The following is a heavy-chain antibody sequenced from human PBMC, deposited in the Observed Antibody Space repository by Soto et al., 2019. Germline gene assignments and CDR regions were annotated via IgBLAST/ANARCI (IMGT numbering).Heavy chain of an antibody. CDR1: GFTFSSYA. CDR3: AKVKGYCSSTSCSNTYYMDV. J-gene: IGHJ6*03. D-gene: IGHD2-2*01. V-gene: IGHV3-23*01. Sequence: GGSLGLSCAASGFTFSSYAMSWVRQAPGKGLEWVSAISGSGGSTYYADSVKGRFTISRDNSKNTLYLQMNSLRAEDTAVYYCAKVKGYCSSTSCSNTYYMDVWGKGTTVTVSS. CDR2: ISGSGGST.